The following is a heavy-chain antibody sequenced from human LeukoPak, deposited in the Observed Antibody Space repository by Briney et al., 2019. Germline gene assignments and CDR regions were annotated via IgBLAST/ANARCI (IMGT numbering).Heavy chain of an antibody. J-gene: IGHJ4*02. CDR2: MNPNSGNT. D-gene: IGHD6-13*01. Sequence: ASVKVSCKASGYTFTSYDIIWVRQATGQGLEWMGWMNPNSGNTGYAQKFQGRVTITRNTSISTAYMELSSLRSEDTAVYYCARGRGSSWPGNYWGQGTLVTVSS. CDR3: ARGRGSSWPGNY. V-gene: IGHV1-8*03. CDR1: GYTFTSYD.